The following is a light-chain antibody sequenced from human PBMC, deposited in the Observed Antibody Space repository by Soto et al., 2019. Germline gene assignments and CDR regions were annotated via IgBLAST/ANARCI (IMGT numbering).Light chain of an antibody. V-gene: IGLV2-14*01. CDR1: RSDIGYSQY. CDR3: NSYTSSTTLQ. Sequence: QSALTQPASVSGSPGQSITISCTGTRSDIGYSQYVSWYQQHPGKAPKLIIFEVYNRPSGTSDRFSGSKSGNTASPTISGPQAEDEAYYYCNSYTSSTTLQFGGGTKLTVL. CDR2: EVY. J-gene: IGLJ2*01.